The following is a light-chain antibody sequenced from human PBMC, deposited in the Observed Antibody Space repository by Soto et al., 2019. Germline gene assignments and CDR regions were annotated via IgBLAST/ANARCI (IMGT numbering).Light chain of an antibody. Sequence: QSALTQPASVSGSPGQSITIPCTGTSNDIGGYNYVSWYQQHPGKAPKLMIFDVSYRPSGISDRFSGSKSGNTASLTISGLQPEDEADYYCSSYGASSTLFGGGTKPTVL. CDR1: SNDIGGYNY. V-gene: IGLV2-14*03. J-gene: IGLJ2*01. CDR2: DVS. CDR3: SSYGASSTL.